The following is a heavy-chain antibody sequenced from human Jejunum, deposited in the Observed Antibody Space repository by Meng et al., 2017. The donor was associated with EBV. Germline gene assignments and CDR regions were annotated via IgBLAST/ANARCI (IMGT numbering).Heavy chain of an antibody. D-gene: IGHD3-10*01. J-gene: IGHJ4*02. CDR3: ARGGGCPEY. CDR2: IYNSVRT. CDR1: SFSMSYFY. V-gene: IGHV4-59*07. Sequence: QVWPHVSCPVLVMPADNLSLCTTVSSFSMSYFYWRRFRQPPGKGLDWIGYIYNSVRTNYNPSLKSRVTISVDTSKNQFTLSLSSVTAADTAVYYGARGGGCPEYWGQGILVTVSS.